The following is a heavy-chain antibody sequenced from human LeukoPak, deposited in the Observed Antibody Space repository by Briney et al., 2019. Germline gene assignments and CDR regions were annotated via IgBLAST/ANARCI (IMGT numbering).Heavy chain of an antibody. CDR1: GYSFTSYY. CDR3: SKEARVGSVSGSLDY. J-gene: IGHJ4*02. CDR2: INPNSGGT. D-gene: IGHD3-22*01. V-gene: IGHV1-46*01. Sequence: ASVKVSCKASGYSFTSYYMHWVRQAPGQGLEWMGIINPNSGGTNYAQKFQGRVTMTRDTSTSTLYMELSSLRSEDTALYYCSKEARVGSVSGSLDYWGQRTLVTVSS.